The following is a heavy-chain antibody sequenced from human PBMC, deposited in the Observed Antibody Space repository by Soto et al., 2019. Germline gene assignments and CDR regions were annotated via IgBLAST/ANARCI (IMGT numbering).Heavy chain of an antibody. CDR1: VGSFSGYY. V-gene: IGHV4-34*01. D-gene: IGHD2-21*02. Sequence: PPETLSLACAFYVGSFSGYYWSWIRQPPGKGLDSIGEINHSGSTNYNPSLKSRVTISVDTSKNQFSLKLSSVTAADTAVYYCAREPHIVVVTAILDYYYGMDVWGQGTTVTVSS. CDR3: AREPHIVVVTAILDYYYGMDV. CDR2: INHSGST. J-gene: IGHJ6*02.